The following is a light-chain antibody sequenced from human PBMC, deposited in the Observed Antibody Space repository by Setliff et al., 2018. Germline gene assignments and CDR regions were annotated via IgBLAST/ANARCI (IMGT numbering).Light chain of an antibody. CDR3: SSYTSSVTWV. V-gene: IGLV2-14*03. CDR1: SNDVGGYNY. J-gene: IGLJ3*02. CDR2: AVT. Sequence: QSVLTQPASVSGSLGQSITISCTGTSNDVGGYNYVSWYKQHPGEAPQLMIYAVTKRPSGVSNRFSGSKSGKAASLTISGLQAEDEADYYCSSYTSSVTWVFGGGTKVTVL.